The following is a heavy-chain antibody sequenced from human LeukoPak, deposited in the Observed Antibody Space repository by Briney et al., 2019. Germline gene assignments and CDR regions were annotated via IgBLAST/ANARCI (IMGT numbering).Heavy chain of an antibody. CDR2: ISAGSGST. J-gene: IGHJ4*02. Sequence: GGSLRLSCAASGLTFSNYAMTWVRQAPGNGQEWVSGISAGSGSTYYADSVKGRFTISRDNSKNTLYLQMSSLRAEDTAIYYCAIHESSIPYWGQGTLVTASS. CDR3: AIHESSIPY. CDR1: GLTFSNYA. D-gene: IGHD1-26*01. V-gene: IGHV3-23*01.